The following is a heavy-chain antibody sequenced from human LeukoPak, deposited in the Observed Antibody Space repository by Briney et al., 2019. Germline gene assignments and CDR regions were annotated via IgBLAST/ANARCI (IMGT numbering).Heavy chain of an antibody. V-gene: IGHV4-34*01. CDR2: INHSGST. CDR1: GGSFSGYY. CDR3: ARVGGPRITMVRGLLSFDY. D-gene: IGHD3-10*01. J-gene: IGHJ4*02. Sequence: PSETLSLTCAVYGGSFSGYYWSWIRQPPGKGLEWIGEINHSGSTNDNPSLKSRVTISVDTSKNQFSLKLSSVTAADTAVYYCARVGGPRITMVRGLLSFDYWGQGTLVTVSS.